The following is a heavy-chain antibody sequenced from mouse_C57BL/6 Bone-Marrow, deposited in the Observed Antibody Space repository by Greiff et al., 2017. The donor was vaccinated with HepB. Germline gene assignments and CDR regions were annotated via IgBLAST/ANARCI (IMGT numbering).Heavy chain of an antibody. CDR2: IDPSDSYT. Sequence: VQLQQPGAELVMPGASVKLSCKASGYTFTSYWMHWVKQRPGQGLEWIGEIDPSDSYTNYNQKFKGKSTLTVDKSSSTAYMQLSSLTSEDSAVYYCARSGPFAYWGQGTLVTVSA. V-gene: IGHV1-69*01. J-gene: IGHJ3*01. CDR1: GYTFTSYW. CDR3: ARSGPFAY.